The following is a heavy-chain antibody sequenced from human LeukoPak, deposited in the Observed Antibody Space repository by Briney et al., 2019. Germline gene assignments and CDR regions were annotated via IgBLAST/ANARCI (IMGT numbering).Heavy chain of an antibody. V-gene: IGHV4-39*01. CDR3: ARHRPTSRYFDLSFEY. D-gene: IGHD3-9*01. CDR2: IFYSGTT. CDR1: GDSSGITGYY. J-gene: IGHJ4*02. Sequence: SETLSLTCTVSGDSSGITGYYCGWIRQPPGKGLEWIGSIFYSGTTFSNPSLTGRVTISVDRSNIQISLNLTSVTAADTAVYYCARHRPTSRYFDLSFEYWGQGNLVTVSS.